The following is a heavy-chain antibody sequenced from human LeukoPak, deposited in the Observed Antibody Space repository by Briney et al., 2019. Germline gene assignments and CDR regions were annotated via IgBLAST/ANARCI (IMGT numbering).Heavy chain of an antibody. Sequence: GGSLRLSCAASGFTFSNYWMYWVRQAPGKGLEWVANIKQDGGEKSYVDSVKGRFTISRDNAKNSLHLQMNSLRAEGTDIYYCARNKCSSASHGFDAFDIWGQGTMVTVSS. CDR3: ARNKCSSASHGFDAFDI. CDR1: GFTFSNYW. CDR2: IKQDGGEK. J-gene: IGHJ3*02. D-gene: IGHD3-10*01. V-gene: IGHV3-7*01.